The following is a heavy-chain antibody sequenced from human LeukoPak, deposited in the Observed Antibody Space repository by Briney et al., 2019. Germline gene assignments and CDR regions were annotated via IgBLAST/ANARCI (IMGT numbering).Heavy chain of an antibody. V-gene: IGHV1-46*01. CDR3: ARDHVDDIPMIKDY. CDR1: GYTFTSYH. Sequence: ASVKVSCKASGYTFTSYHMHWVRQAPGQGLEWMGLINLSGGSTTYAQRFQGRVTLTRDTSTSTVYMELSSLRSEDTAVYYCARDHVDDIPMIKDYWGQGTLVTVSS. D-gene: IGHD2-8*01. CDR2: INLSGGST. J-gene: IGHJ4*02.